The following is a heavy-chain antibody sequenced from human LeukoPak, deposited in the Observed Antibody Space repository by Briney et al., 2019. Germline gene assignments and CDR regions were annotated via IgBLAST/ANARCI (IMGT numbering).Heavy chain of an antibody. J-gene: IGHJ4*02. CDR2: IYYSGTT. V-gene: IGHV4-59*01. D-gene: IGHD6-19*01. CDR3: ARSTHFSGWYHDY. CDR1: GGSISSYY. Sequence: SETLSLTCTVSGGSISSYYWSWIRQPPGKGLEWIGFIYYSGTTNYNPSLKSRVTISVDTSRTQLSLKLSSVTAADTAVYYCARSTHFSGWYHDYWGQGTLVTVSS.